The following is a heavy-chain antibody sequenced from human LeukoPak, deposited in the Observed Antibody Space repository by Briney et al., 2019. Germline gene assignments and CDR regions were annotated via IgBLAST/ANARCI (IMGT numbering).Heavy chain of an antibody. D-gene: IGHD6-13*01. J-gene: IGHJ5*02. V-gene: IGHV3-7*04. CDR1: GFTSTTYW. Sequence: PGGSLRLSCAASGFTSTTYWMSWVRQAPGKGLEWVANIKQDGSEKYYMDSVKGRFTISRDNAKNSLYLQMSSLRAEDTAVYYCARVAAAVPDQWGQGTLVTVSS. CDR2: IKQDGSEK. CDR3: ARVAAAVPDQ.